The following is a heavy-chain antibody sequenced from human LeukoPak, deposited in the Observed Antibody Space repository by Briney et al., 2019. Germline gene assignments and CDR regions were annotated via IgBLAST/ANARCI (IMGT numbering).Heavy chain of an antibody. V-gene: IGHV1-69*13. CDR3: ARVFSIAARPAYYYGMDV. D-gene: IGHD6-6*01. CDR1: GGTFSSYA. CDR2: IIPIFGTA. J-gene: IGHJ6*02. Sequence: GASVKVSCKASGGTFSSYAISWVRQAPGQGLEWMGGIIPIFGTANYAQKFQGRVTITADESTSTAYMELSSLRSEDTAVYYCARVFSIAARPAYYYGMDVWGQGTTVTVSS.